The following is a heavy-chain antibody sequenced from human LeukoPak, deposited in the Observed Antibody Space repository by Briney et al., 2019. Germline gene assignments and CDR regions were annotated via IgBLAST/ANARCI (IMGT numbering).Heavy chain of an antibody. CDR1: GDTFSSYA. D-gene: IGHD6-6*01. V-gene: IGHV1-69*05. CDR2: IIPIFGTA. CDR3: ARGYSSSSRGYYYYYYRDV. J-gene: IGHJ6*03. Sequence: ASVKVSCKASGDTFSSYAISWVRQAPGQGLEWMGGIIPIFGTANYAQKFQGRVTITTDESTSTAYMELSSLRSEDTAVYYCARGYSSSSRGYYYYYYRDVWGKGTTVTVSS.